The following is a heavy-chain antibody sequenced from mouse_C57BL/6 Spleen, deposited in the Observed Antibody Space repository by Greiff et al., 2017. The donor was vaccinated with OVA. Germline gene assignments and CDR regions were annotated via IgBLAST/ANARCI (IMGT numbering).Heavy chain of an antibody. J-gene: IGHJ3*01. V-gene: IGHV1-74*01. Sequence: VQLQQPGAELVKPGASVKVSCKASGYTFTSYWMHWVKQRPGQGLEWIGRIHPSDSDTNYNQKFKGKATLTVDKSSSTAYMQLSSLTSEDSAVYFCATLYEYGSSWCAHWGQGSLGTVSA. CDR2: IHPSDSDT. D-gene: IGHD2-4*01. CDR3: ATLYEYGSSWCAH. CDR1: GYTFTSYW.